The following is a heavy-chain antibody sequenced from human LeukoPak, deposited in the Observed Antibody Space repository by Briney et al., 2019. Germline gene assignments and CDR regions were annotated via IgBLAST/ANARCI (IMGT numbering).Heavy chain of an antibody. CDR3: AREGAGAEATFDY. V-gene: IGHV6-1*01. CDR2: TYYRSKWKN. Sequence: PSQTLSLTCAISGDSVSSISSAWNWIRLSPSRGLEWLGRTYYRSKWKNDYAASVKSRITINPDTSKNQFSLQLKSVTLEDTAVYYCAREGAGAEATFDYWGQGTLVTVSS. CDR1: GDSVSSISSA. D-gene: IGHD6-25*01. J-gene: IGHJ4*02.